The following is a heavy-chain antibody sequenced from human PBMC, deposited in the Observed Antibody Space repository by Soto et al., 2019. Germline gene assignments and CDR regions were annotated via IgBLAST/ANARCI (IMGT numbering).Heavy chain of an antibody. J-gene: IGHJ4*02. CDR2: ISAYNGNT. CDR3: ARDRSVRIVGAPYYIDY. Sequence: ASVKVSCKASGYTFTSYGISWVRQAPGQGLEWMGWISAYNGNTNYAQKLQGRVTMTTDTSTSTAYMELRSLRSDDTAVYYCARDRSVRIVGAPYYIDYWGQGTLVTVSS. CDR1: GYTFTSYG. D-gene: IGHD1-26*01. V-gene: IGHV1-18*01.